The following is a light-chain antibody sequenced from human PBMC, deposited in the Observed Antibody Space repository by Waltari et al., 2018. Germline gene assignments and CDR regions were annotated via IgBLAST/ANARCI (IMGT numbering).Light chain of an antibody. V-gene: IGLV3-25*03. Sequence: SSALTQPPSVSVSPGQTARITCSGAALPKQYTYRYQQIPGQDPILLIYKDTERPSGIPERFSGSSSGATATLTIGAVQAEDEADYFCQSSDSTNSYRVFGGGTKLTVL. CDR1: ALPKQY. CDR3: QSSDSTNSYRV. CDR2: KDT. J-gene: IGLJ3*02.